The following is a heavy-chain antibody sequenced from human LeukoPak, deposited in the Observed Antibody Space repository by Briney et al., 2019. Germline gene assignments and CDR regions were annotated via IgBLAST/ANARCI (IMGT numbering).Heavy chain of an antibody. Sequence: SVTVTCKASGGTFSSYANRWVRQAPGQGLEWMGGIIPIFGTANYAQKFQGRVTIAADESTSTDYIVLSSLRSEDTAVYYCARSHLSSRLRDHWAQGTLVTVSS. J-gene: IGHJ1*01. V-gene: IGHV1-69*01. D-gene: IGHD6-13*01. CDR1: GGTFSSYA. CDR2: IIPIFGTA. CDR3: ARSHLSSRLRDH.